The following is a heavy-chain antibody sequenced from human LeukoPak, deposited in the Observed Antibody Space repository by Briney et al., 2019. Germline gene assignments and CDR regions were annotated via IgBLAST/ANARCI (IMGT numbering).Heavy chain of an antibody. J-gene: IGHJ3*02. D-gene: IGHD3-22*01. CDR3: ARVIVVANDAFDI. Sequence: EASVKVSCKASGYTFTSYDINWVRQATGQGLEWMGWMNPNSGNTGYAQKFQGRVTMTRNTSISTAYMELSSLRSEDTAVYYCARVIVVANDAFDIWGQGTMVTVSS. CDR1: GYTFTSYD. V-gene: IGHV1-8*01. CDR2: MNPNSGNT.